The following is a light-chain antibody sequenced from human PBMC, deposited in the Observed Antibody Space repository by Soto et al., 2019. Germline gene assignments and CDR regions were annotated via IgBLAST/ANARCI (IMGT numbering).Light chain of an antibody. J-gene: IGKJ1*01. CDR1: QSINKW. CDR3: QHYSGDRAT. V-gene: IGKV1-5*03. Sequence: DIQMTQSPSAMSASVGDSVTISCRASQSINKWLAWYQHKPGKGPNLLIYEVSTLHTGVPSRFSGSGSGTEFTLTISSLRPDDFATYYCQHYSGDRATFGQGIKVDIK. CDR2: EVS.